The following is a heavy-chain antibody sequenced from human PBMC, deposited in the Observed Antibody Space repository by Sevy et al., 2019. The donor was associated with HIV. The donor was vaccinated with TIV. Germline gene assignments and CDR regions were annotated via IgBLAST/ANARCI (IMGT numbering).Heavy chain of an antibody. J-gene: IGHJ6*02. CDR2: ISSSGSTI. V-gene: IGHV3-11*01. Sequence: GGSLRLSCAASGFTFSDYYMSWIRQAPGKGLEWVSYISSSGSTIYYADSVKGRFTISRDNAKNSLYLQMNSLRAEDTAVYYCAGDKLTDGYCSGGGCFDYYYYYGMDVWGQGTTVTVSS. CDR1: GFTFSDYY. D-gene: IGHD2-15*01. CDR3: AGDKLTDGYCSGGGCFDYYYYYGMDV.